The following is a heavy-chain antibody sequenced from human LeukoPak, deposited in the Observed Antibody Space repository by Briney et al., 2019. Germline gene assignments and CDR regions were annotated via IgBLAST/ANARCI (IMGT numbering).Heavy chain of an antibody. CDR1: GFTFKSYT. CDR3: AKTGDGYCSGGSCYLGYYFDY. V-gene: IGHV3-23*01. CDR2: ISGSGGST. D-gene: IGHD2-15*01. J-gene: IGHJ4*02. Sequence: PGGSLRLSCAVSGFTFKSYTMTWVRQAPGKGLEWVSAISGSGGSTYYAASVKGRFTISRDNSKNTLYLQMNSLRAEDTAVYYCAKTGDGYCSGGSCYLGYYFDYWGQGTLVTVSS.